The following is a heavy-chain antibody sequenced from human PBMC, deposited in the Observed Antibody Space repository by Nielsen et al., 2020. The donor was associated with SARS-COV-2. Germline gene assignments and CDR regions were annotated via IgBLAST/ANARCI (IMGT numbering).Heavy chain of an antibody. CDR1: GYTFTGYY. V-gene: IGHV1-2*04. CDR2: INPNSGGT. D-gene: IGHD2/OR15-2a*01. CDR3: ASQGNPDYFDFDY. J-gene: IGHJ4*02. Sequence: ASVKVSCKASGYTFTGYYMHWVRQAPGQGLEWMGWINPNSGGTNYAQKFQGWVTMTRDTSISTAYMELSRLRSDDTAVYYCASQGNPDYFDFDYWGQGTLVTVSS.